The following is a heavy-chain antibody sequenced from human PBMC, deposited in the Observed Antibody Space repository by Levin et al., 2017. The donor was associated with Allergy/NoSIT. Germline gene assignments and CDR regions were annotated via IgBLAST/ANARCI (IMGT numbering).Heavy chain of an antibody. V-gene: IGHV3-23*01. CDR1: GFTFSSYA. CDR2: ISGSGYST. D-gene: IGHD3-10*01. Sequence: GESLKISCAASGFTFSSYAMSWVRQAPGKGLEWVSAISGSGYSTYYADSVKGRFTTSRDNSKNTVFLQMNSLRAEDTAVYYCAKGSMVRGVIPSPFDYWGQGTLVTVSS. J-gene: IGHJ4*02. CDR3: AKGSMVRGVIPSPFDY.